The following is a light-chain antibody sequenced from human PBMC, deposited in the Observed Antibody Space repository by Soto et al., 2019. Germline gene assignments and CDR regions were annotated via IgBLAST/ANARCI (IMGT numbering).Light chain of an antibody. CDR3: SSYTSSSSDYV. J-gene: IGLJ1*01. V-gene: IGLV2-14*01. CDR1: SSDVGGYNY. Sequence: QSALTQPASVSGSPGQSITISCTGTSSDVGGYNYLSWYQQHPGNAPKLMIYEVSNRPSGVSNRFSGSKSGNTASLTISGLQAEDEADYYCSSYTSSSSDYVFGTGTKLTVL. CDR2: EVS.